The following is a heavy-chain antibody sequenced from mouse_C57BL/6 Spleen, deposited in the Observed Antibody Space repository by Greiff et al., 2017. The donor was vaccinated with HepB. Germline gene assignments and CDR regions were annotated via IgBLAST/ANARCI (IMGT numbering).Heavy chain of an antibody. Sequence: VQVVESGPGLVQPSQSLSITCTVSGFSLSSYGVHWVRQSPGKGLEWLGVIWSGGSTDNNAAFISRLSISKDNSKSQVFFKMNSLQADDTAIYYCATSHFYAMDYWGQGTSVTVSS. CDR3: ATSHFYAMDY. CDR2: IWSGGST. V-gene: IGHV2-2*01. J-gene: IGHJ4*01. D-gene: IGHD6-1*01. CDR1: GFSLSSYG.